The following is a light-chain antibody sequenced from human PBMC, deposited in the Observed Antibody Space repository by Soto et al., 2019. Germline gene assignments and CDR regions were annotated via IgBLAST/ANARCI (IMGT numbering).Light chain of an antibody. V-gene: IGKV1-9*01. CDR2: AAS. CDR1: RGISSY. CDR3: QQLNSYPYT. Sequence: IQLTQSPSSLSASVGDRVTITCRASRGISSYLAWYQQKPGKAPKLLIYAASTLQSGVPSRFSGSGSGTDFTLTISSLLPEDFATYYCQQLNSYPYTFGQGTKLEIK. J-gene: IGKJ2*01.